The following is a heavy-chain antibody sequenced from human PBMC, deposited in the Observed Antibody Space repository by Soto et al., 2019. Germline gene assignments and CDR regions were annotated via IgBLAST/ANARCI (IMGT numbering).Heavy chain of an antibody. CDR3: ARGSTDSYPWSRIFDF. J-gene: IGHJ5*01. V-gene: IGHV3-33*01. D-gene: IGHD3-3*01. CDR2: IWYDGSNK. CDR1: GLTFSSYG. Sequence: PGGSLRLSSGASGLTFSSYGMHWVRQAPGKGLEWVAVIWYDGSNKYYADSVKGRFTISRDNSKNTLHLQMSSLRAEDSAVYYCARGSTDSYPWSRIFDFWGRGTPVPVSS.